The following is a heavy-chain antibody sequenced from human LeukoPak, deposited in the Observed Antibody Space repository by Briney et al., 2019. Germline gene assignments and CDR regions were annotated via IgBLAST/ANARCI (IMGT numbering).Heavy chain of an antibody. CDR3: AREAGAAPDY. D-gene: IGHD1-26*01. V-gene: IGHV1-2*02. CDR1: GYTFTIYY. J-gene: IGHJ4*02. Sequence: ASVKVSCKTSGYTFTIYYMHWVRQAPGQGLEWMGWIDPNSGGTRYAQKFQGRVTMTRDTSINTVYMELSRLTDDDTAVYYCAREAGAAPDYWGQGTLVTVSS. CDR2: IDPNSGGT.